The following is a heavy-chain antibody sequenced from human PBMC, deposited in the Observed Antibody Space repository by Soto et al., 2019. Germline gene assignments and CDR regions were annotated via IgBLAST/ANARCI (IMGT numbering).Heavy chain of an antibody. CDR3: ASVTSSPGYHGLDV. D-gene: IGHD4-17*01. V-gene: IGHV3-7*03. CDR1: GLTFSKYW. CDR2: IKHDGSEK. J-gene: IGHJ6*02. Sequence: EVQLVESGGGLVQPGGSLRLSCATSGLTFSKYWMTWVRQAPGKGLEWLSTIKHDGSEKSNLDSVEGRFTISRDNAKNSLSLQMNSLRVEDTAVYFCASVTSSPGYHGLDVWGQGTTVTVSS.